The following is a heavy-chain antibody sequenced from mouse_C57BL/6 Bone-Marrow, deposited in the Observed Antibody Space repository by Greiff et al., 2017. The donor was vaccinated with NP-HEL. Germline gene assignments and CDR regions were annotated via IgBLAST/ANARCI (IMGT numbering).Heavy chain of an antibody. J-gene: IGHJ4*01. CDR3: VRLYAMDY. V-gene: IGHV10-1*01. Sequence: EVHLVESGGGLVQPKGSLKLSCAASGFSFTTYAMNWVRQAPGTGLEWVARIRSKSNNYATYYADSVKDRFTISRDDSESMLYLQMNNLKTEDTAMYYCVRLYAMDYWGQGTSVTVSS. CDR2: IRSKSNNYAT. CDR1: GFSFTTYA.